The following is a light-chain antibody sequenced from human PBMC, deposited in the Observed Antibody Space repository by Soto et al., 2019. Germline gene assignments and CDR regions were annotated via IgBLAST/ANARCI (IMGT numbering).Light chain of an antibody. CDR2: RDN. CDR3: AAWDDSLNGFV. V-gene: IGLV1-44*01. J-gene: IGLJ1*01. Sequence: QAVVTQPPSASGTPGQRVTISCSGSSSNIGSNTVNWYQHFPGTAPKLLIYRDNQWPSGVPDRFSASKSGTSASLAISGLQSEDEAGYYCAAWDDSLNGFVFGTGTKLTVL. CDR1: SSNIGSNT.